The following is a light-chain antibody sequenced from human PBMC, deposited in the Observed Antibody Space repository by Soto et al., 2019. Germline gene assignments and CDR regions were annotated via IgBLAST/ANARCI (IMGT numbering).Light chain of an antibody. V-gene: IGKV3-15*01. CDR3: QQYNNWRT. CDR2: GAS. J-gene: IGKJ1*01. Sequence: IVMTQSPATLSASPGERATLSCRASQSVSSNLAWYQQKPGQAPKLLIYGASTRATGIPARFSGSGSGTEFTLTISSLQSEDFAVYYCQQYNNWRTFGQGTKLDIK. CDR1: QSVSSN.